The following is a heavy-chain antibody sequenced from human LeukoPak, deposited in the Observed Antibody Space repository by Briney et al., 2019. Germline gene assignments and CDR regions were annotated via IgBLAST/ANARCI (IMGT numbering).Heavy chain of an antibody. Sequence: PSETLSLTCAVYGGSFSGYYWSWIRQPPGKGLEWIGEINHSGSTNYNPSLKSRVTISVDTSKNQFSLKLSSVTAADTAVYYCARPSTHHPYSGSYYLAFDIWGQGTMVTVSS. CDR1: GGSFSGYY. V-gene: IGHV4-34*01. J-gene: IGHJ3*02. CDR3: ARPSTHHPYSGSYYLAFDI. D-gene: IGHD1-26*01. CDR2: INHSGST.